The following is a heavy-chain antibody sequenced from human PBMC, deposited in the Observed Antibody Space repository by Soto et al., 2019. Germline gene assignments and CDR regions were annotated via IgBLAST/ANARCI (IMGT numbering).Heavy chain of an antibody. D-gene: IGHD6-19*01. CDR1: GFTFDDYA. CDR3: AKDAGAVAGGGRCDY. Sequence: EVQLVESGGGLVQPGRSLRLSCAASGFTFDDYAMHWVRQAPGKGLEWVSGISWNSGSIGYADSVKGRFTISRDNAKNSLYLQMNSLRAEDTALYYCAKDAGAVAGGGRCDYWGQGTLVTVSS. CDR2: ISWNSGSI. V-gene: IGHV3-9*01. J-gene: IGHJ4*02.